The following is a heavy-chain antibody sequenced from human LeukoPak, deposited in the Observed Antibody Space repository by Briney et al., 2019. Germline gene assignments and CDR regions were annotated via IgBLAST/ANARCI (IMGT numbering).Heavy chain of an antibody. CDR3: ARGSITMEPWPLGY. J-gene: IGHJ4*02. D-gene: IGHD3-10*01. CDR2: IYYSGST. V-gene: IGHV4-39*01. Sequence: SETLFLTCTVSGGSISSSSYYWGWIRQPPGKGLEWIGSIYYSGSTYYNPSLKSRVTISVDTSKNQFSLKLSSVTAADTAVYYCARGSITMEPWPLGYWGQGTLVTVSS. CDR1: GGSISSSSYY.